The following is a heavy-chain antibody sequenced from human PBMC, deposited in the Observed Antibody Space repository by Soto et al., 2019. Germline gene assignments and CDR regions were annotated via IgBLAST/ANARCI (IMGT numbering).Heavy chain of an antibody. CDR1: GFTFNNYG. V-gene: IGHV3-21*01. J-gene: IGHJ6*02. Sequence: GGSLRLSCAASGFTFNNYGMNWIRQAPGKGLEWVSSITTSSNYIYYADSVKGRFTVSRDNAKSSLFLEMNSLRAEDTAVYYCARDQVASNYYYYGVGVWGQGTTVTVSS. CDR2: ITTSSNYI. CDR3: ARDQVASNYYYYGVGV. D-gene: IGHD5-12*01.